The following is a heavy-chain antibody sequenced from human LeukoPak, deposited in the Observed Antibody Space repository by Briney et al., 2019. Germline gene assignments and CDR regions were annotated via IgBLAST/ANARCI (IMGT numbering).Heavy chain of an antibody. V-gene: IGHV3-20*04. Sequence: GGSLILSCAASGFTFDDYGMSWVRQAPGKGLEWVSGINWNGGSTGYADSVKGRFTISRDNAKNSLYLQMNSLRAEDTALYYCARDLYGSSSSCWGQGTLVTVSS. CDR1: GFTFDDYG. D-gene: IGHD2-2*01. CDR3: ARDLYGSSSSC. CDR2: INWNGGST. J-gene: IGHJ4*02.